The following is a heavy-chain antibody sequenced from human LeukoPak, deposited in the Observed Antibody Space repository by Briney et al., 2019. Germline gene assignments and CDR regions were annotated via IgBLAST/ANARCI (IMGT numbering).Heavy chain of an antibody. CDR3: AGRKRALES. CDR2: ISNSGNRT. V-gene: IGHV3-11*01. J-gene: IGHJ4*02. CDR1: GFNFSDSY. Sequence: PGGSLRLSCAATGFNFSDSYMTWVRQLPGKGLEWVSYISNSGNRTYYAASVRGRFTISRDNAKNSLYLQMNSLRAEDTAIYYCAGRKRALESWGQGTLVTVSS.